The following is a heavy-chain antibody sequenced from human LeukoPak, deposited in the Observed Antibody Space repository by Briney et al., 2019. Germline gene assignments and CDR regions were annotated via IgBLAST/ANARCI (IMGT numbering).Heavy chain of an antibody. Sequence: GGSLRLSCAASGFTFSSYAMSWVRQAPGKGLEWVSAISGSGGSTFNADSVRGRFTISRDNSQNTLYLQMNSLRAEDTAVYYCAKAGSGYYYLFDYWGLGTLVTVSS. CDR1: GFTFSSYA. J-gene: IGHJ4*02. CDR3: AKAGSGYYYLFDY. CDR2: ISGSGGST. V-gene: IGHV3-23*01. D-gene: IGHD3-22*01.